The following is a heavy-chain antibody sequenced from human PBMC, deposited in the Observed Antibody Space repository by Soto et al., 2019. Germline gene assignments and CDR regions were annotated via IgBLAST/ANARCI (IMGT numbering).Heavy chain of an antibody. Sequence: VQLVESGGGVVQPGRSLRLSCAASGFTFSSYGMHWVRQAPGKGLEWVAVIWYDGSNKYYADSVKGRFTISRDNYQTSLYLQMNSLRAEDTAVYYCARRGAVAGTTYYYGMAVWGQGTTVTVSS. J-gene: IGHJ6*02. CDR2: IWYDGSNK. CDR1: GFTFSSYG. D-gene: IGHD6-19*01. V-gene: IGHV3-33*01. CDR3: ARRGAVAGTTYYYGMAV.